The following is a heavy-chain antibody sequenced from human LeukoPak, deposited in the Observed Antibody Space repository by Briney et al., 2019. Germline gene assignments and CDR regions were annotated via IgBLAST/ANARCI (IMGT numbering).Heavy chain of an antibody. CDR1: GFTFSSYG. J-gene: IGHJ4*02. V-gene: IGHV3-30*18. CDR3: AKDSPIVGATGGDY. D-gene: IGHD1-26*01. CDR2: ISYDGSNK. Sequence: PGGSLRHSCAASGFTFSSYGMHWVRQAPGKGLEWVAVISYDGSNKYYADSVKGRFTISRDNSKNTLYLQMNSLRAEDTAVYYCAKDSPIVGATGGDYWGQGTLVTVSS.